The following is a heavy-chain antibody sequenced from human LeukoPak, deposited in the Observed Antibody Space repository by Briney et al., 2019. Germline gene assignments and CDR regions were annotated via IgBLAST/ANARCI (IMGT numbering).Heavy chain of an antibody. J-gene: IGHJ3*02. D-gene: IGHD3-22*01. CDR2: IYYSGST. Sequence: SETLSLTCTVSGGSISSGGYYWSWIRQHPGRGLEWIGYIYYSGSTYYNPSLKSRVTISVDTSKNQFSLKLSSVTAADTAVYYCARVPRGGDYYDSSGYYPGSAFDIWGQGTMVTVSS. CDR3: ARVPRGGDYYDSSGYYPGSAFDI. V-gene: IGHV4-31*03. CDR1: GGSISSGGYY.